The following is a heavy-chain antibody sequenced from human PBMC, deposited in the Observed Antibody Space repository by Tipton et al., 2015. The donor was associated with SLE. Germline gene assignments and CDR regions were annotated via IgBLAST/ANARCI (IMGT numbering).Heavy chain of an antibody. CDR2: IYYSGNT. Sequence: TLSLTCTVSGGSISSGGYYWTWIRQLPGKGLEWIGYIYYSGNTYYNPSLGSRVTISADTSKNHFSLNLSSVTAADTAVYYCARGGVGGYDYFDYWGQGTLVTVSS. J-gene: IGHJ4*02. CDR1: GGSISSGGYY. V-gene: IGHV4-31*03. D-gene: IGHD5-12*01. CDR3: ARGGVGGYDYFDY.